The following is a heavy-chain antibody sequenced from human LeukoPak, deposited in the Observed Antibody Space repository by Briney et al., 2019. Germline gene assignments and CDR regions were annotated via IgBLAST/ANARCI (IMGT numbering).Heavy chain of an antibody. J-gene: IGHJ4*02. Sequence: GGSLRLSCAASGFTFSSYAMHWVRQAPGKGLEWVAVISYDGSNKCYADSVKGRFTISRDNSKNTLYLQMNSLRAEDTAVYYCARGIYGGNSYFDYWGQGTLVTVSS. CDR1: GFTFSSYA. D-gene: IGHD4-23*01. CDR3: ARGIYGGNSYFDY. CDR2: ISYDGSNK. V-gene: IGHV3-30-3*01.